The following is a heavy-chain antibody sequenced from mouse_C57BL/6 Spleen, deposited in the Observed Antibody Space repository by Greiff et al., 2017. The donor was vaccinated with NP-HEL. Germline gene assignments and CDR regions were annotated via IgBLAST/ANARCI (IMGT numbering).Heavy chain of an antibody. CDR2: ISSGGDYI. J-gene: IGHJ1*03. CDR1: GFTFSSYA. Sequence: EVKLVESGEGLVKPGGSLKLSCAASGFTFSSYAMSWVRQTPEKRLAWVAYISSGGDYIYYADTVKGRFTISRDNARNTLYLQMSSLKSEDTAMYYCTKLGRGNWYFDVWGTGTTVTVSS. V-gene: IGHV5S21*01. D-gene: IGHD4-1*01. CDR3: TKLGRGNWYFDV.